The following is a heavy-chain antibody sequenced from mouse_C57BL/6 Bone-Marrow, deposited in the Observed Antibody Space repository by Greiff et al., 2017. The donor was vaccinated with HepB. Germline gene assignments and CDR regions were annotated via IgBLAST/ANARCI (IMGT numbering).Heavy chain of an antibody. CDR2: ISNGGGST. V-gene: IGHV5-12*01. D-gene: IGHD1-1*01. CDR1: GFTFSDYY. J-gene: IGHJ4*01. Sequence: EVKVVESGGGLVQPGGSLKLSCAASGFTFSDYYMYWVRQTPEKRLEWVAYISNGGGSTYYPDTVKGRFTISRDNAKNTLYLQMSRLKSEDTAMYYCARHRYDGSIYAMDYWGQGTSVTVSS. CDR3: ARHRYDGSIYAMDY.